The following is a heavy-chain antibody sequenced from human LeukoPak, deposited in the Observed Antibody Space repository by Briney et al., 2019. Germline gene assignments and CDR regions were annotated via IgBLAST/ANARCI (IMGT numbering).Heavy chain of an antibody. CDR1: GFTFSSYE. D-gene: IGHD2-15*01. J-gene: IGHJ4*02. Sequence: GGSLRLSCAASGFTFSSYEMNWVRQAPGKGPEWVSYISSSGSTIYHADSVKGRFTISRDNAKNSLHLQMNSLRTEDTAVYYCARVLGSDHINGYFDSWGQGTLVTVSS. CDR2: ISSSGSTI. V-gene: IGHV3-48*03. CDR3: ARVLGSDHINGYFDS.